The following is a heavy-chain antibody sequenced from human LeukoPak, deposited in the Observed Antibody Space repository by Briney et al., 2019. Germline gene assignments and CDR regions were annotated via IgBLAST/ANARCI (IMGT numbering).Heavy chain of an antibody. CDR2: ISYDGSNK. D-gene: IGHD3-10*01. CDR1: GFTFSSYG. V-gene: IGHV3-30*18. CDR3: AKSLGLPSGTNHSGDY. J-gene: IGHJ4*02. Sequence: PGGSLRLSCAASGFTFSSYGMHWARQAPGKGLEWVAVISYDGSNKYYADSVKGRFTISRDNSKNTLYLQMNSLRAEDTAVYYCAKSLGLPSGTNHSGDYWGQGTLVTVSS.